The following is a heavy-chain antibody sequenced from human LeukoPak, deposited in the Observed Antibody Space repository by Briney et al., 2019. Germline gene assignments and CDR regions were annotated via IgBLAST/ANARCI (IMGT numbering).Heavy chain of an antibody. CDR2: ILHDGSHQ. J-gene: IGHJ4*02. D-gene: IGHD3-9*01. Sequence: PGRSLRLSCAASGFTFSTFAMHWVRQAPGKGLEWVAVILHDGSHQFYANSVKGRFTISRDSSKNTLYLQMSSLRADDTAVYYCVKGFYDILTAYWGGGDYWGQGTLVTVSS. CDR1: GFTFSTFA. V-gene: IGHV3-30*18. CDR3: VKGFYDILTAYWGGGDY.